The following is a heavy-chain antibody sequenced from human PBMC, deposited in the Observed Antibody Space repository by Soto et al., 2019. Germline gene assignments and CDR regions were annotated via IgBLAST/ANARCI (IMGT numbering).Heavy chain of an antibody. D-gene: IGHD3-22*01. CDR2: IIPILGIA. V-gene: IGHV1-69*02. CDR1: GGTFSSYT. Sequence: GASVKVSCQASGGTFSSYTISWGGQAPGQRGEWMGRIIPILGIANYAQKFQGRVTITADKSTSTAYMELSSLRSEDTAVYYCARTYYYDSSGSPDLNWFDPWGQGTLVTVSS. J-gene: IGHJ5*02. CDR3: ARTYYYDSSGSPDLNWFDP.